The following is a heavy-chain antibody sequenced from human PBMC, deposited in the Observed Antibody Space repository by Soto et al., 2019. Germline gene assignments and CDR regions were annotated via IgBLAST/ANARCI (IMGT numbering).Heavy chain of an antibody. V-gene: IGHV3-30*18. CDR2: VSHDGRNT. D-gene: IGHD6-19*01. J-gene: IGHJ4*02. Sequence: VQLVESGGGVVQPGRSLRLSCAASGFTFSDYAMHWVRQAPGKGLEWVAVVSHDGRNTHYSDSVKGRFTISRDSSKNTVSLEMTSLRAEDTAVYYCAKVGRQWLVTSDFNYWGQGARVTVSS. CDR3: AKVGRQWLVTSDFNY. CDR1: GFTFSDYA.